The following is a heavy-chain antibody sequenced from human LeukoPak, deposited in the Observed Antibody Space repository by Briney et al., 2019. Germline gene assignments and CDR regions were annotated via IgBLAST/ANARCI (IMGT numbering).Heavy chain of an antibody. V-gene: IGHV3-74*01. CDR1: GFTFSNYW. J-gene: IGHJ4*02. D-gene: IGHD2-15*01. Sequence: GGSLRLSCAASGFTFSNYWMQWVRQAQGKGLVWVPRINSDGSTTSYADSVQGRFTVSRDNAKNTLFLQMHSLRAEGTAVYYCARGGYCSGGSCYRGFDYWGRGTLVTVSS. CDR2: INSDGSTT. CDR3: ARGGYCSGGSCYRGFDY.